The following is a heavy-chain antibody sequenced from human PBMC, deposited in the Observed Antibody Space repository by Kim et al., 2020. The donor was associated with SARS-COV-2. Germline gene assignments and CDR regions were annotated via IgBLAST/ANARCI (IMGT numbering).Heavy chain of an antibody. CDR1: GFTFSSYA. CDR3: ARGDYGDYSSGAFDI. D-gene: IGHD4-17*01. Sequence: GGSLRLSCAASGFTFSSYAMHWVRQAPGKGLEWVAVISYDGSNKYYADSVKGRFTISRDNSKNTLYLQMNSLRAEDTAVYYCARGDYGDYSSGAFDIWGQGTMVTVSS. CDR2: ISYDGSNK. V-gene: IGHV3-30*04. J-gene: IGHJ3*02.